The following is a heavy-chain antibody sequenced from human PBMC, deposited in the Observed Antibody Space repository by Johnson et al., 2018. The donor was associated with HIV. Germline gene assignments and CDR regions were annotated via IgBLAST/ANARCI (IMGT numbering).Heavy chain of an antibody. J-gene: IGHJ3*02. Sequence: QVQLVESGGGVVQPGGSLRLSCAASGFTFSSYGMHWVRQAPGKGLEWVAFIRYDGSNKYYADSVKGRFTISRDNAKNTLYLQMDSLGAEDTAVYFCARVQVLADDVFNIWGQGTMVTVSS. D-gene: IGHD3-3*02. CDR3: ARVQVLADDVFNI. CDR1: GFTFSSYG. V-gene: IGHV3-30*02. CDR2: IRYDGSNK.